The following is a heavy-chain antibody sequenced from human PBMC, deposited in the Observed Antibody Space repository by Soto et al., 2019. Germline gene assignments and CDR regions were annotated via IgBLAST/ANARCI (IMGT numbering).Heavy chain of an antibody. J-gene: IGHJ4*02. D-gene: IGHD1-26*01. CDR3: ARVSPQTSRGHYFDY. Sequence: QVQLQESGPGLVKPSGTLSLTCAVSGGSISSSNWWSWVRQPPGKGLEWIGEIYHSGSTNYNPSRKSRVTIAVDKSKNQFSLKRSSVTAADTAVYYCARVSPQTSRGHYFDYWGQGTLVTVSS. CDR2: IYHSGST. V-gene: IGHV4-4*02. CDR1: GGSISSSNW.